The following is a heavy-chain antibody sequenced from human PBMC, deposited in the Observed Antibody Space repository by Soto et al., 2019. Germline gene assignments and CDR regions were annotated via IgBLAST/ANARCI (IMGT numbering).Heavy chain of an antibody. CDR1: GFTVSSNY. Sequence: GGSLRLSCAASGFTVSSNYMSWVRQAPGKGLEWVSVIYSGGSTYYADSVKGRFTISRDNSKNTLYLQMNSLRAEDTAVYYCARGALVPAAMSYYYYGMDVWGQGTTVTVSS. J-gene: IGHJ6*02. CDR2: IYSGGST. D-gene: IGHD2-2*01. CDR3: ARGALVPAAMSYYYYGMDV. V-gene: IGHV3-53*01.